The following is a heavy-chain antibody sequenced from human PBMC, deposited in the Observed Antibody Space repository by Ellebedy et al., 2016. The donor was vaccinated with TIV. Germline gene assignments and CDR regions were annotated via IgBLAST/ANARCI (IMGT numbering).Heavy chain of an antibody. D-gene: IGHD2-15*01. CDR3: ARDLTSRYCSGGSCYSDFDY. V-gene: IGHV1-18*01. CDR2: LSDYNGNT. Sequence: AASVKVSCKASAYTFTSYGISWVRQAPGQGLEWKGWLSDYNGNTNYAQKLQGRVTMTTDTSTSTAYMELRSLRSDDTAVYYCARDLTSRYCSGGSCYSDFDYWGQGTLVTVSP. J-gene: IGHJ4*02. CDR1: AYTFTSYG.